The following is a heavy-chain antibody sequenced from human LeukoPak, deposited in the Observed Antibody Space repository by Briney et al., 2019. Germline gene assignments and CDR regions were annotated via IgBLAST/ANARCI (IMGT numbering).Heavy chain of an antibody. CDR1: GGSISSGDYY. Sequence: PSQTLSLTCTVSGGSISSGDYYWSWIRQPPGKGLEWIGYVYDSGSTYYNPSLKSRVTISVDTSKNLFSLKLSSVTAADTAVYYCARVGLWFGELSGPLDYWGQGTLVTVSS. CDR3: ARVGLWFGELSGPLDY. V-gene: IGHV4-30-4*01. D-gene: IGHD3-10*01. J-gene: IGHJ4*02. CDR2: VYDSGST.